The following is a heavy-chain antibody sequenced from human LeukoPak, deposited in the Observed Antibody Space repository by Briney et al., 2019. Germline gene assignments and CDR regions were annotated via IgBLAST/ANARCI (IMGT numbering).Heavy chain of an antibody. D-gene: IGHD3-16*02. CDR3: ARPVHRYYPDDAFDI. V-gene: IGHV4-39*01. J-gene: IGHJ3*02. CDR2: IYYSGNT. Sequence: SETLSLTCTVSSNSISTSDYYWGWIRQPPGKGLEWIGTIYYSGNTYYNPSLKSRVTISVDTSKNQFSLKLSSVTAADTAVYFCARPVHRYYPDDAFDIWGQGTMVTVSS. CDR1: SNSISTSDYY.